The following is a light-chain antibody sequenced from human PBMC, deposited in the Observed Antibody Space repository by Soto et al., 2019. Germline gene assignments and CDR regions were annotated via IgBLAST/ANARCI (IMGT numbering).Light chain of an antibody. CDR1: QGVGSSY. CDR3: QQYGSSPFT. J-gene: IGKJ3*01. V-gene: IGKV3-20*01. CDR2: GAS. Sequence: EIVLTQSPGTLSLSQGERPTLSCRASQGVGSSYLAWYQQKPGQAPRLLIYGASSRATGIPDRFSGSGSGTDFTLTISRLEPEDFAVYYCQQYGSSPFTFGPGTKVDIK.